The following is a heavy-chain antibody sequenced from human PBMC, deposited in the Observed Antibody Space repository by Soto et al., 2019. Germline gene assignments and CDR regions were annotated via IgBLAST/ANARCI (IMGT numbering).Heavy chain of an antibody. J-gene: IGHJ6*03. V-gene: IGHV3-7*04. Sequence: EVQLVESGGGLVQPGGSPRLSCAASGFTFSSYWMSWVRQAPGKGLEWVANIKQDGSEKYYVDSVKGRFTISRDNAKNSLYLQMNSLRAEDTAVYYCARGYYYYYMDVWGKGTTVTVSS. CDR3: ARGYYYYYMDV. CDR1: GFTFSSYW. CDR2: IKQDGSEK.